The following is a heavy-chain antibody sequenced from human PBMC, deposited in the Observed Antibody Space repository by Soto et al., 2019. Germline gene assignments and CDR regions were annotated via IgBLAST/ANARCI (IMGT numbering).Heavy chain of an antibody. CDR3: ARTLGHSSGWYELNWFDP. D-gene: IGHD6-19*01. CDR2: ISSSSSTI. Sequence: EVQLVESGGGLVQPGGSLRLSCAASGFTFSSYSMNWVRQAPGKGLEWVSYISSSSSTIYYADSVKGRFTISSDNAKNSLYLQMNSLGDEDTAVYYCARTLGHSSGWYELNWFDPWGQGTLVTVSS. V-gene: IGHV3-48*02. J-gene: IGHJ5*02. CDR1: GFTFSSYS.